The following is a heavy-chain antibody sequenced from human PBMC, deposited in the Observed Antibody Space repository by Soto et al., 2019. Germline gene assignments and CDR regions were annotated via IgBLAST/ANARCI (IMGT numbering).Heavy chain of an antibody. CDR2: LYWDDDE. D-gene: IGHD5-12*01. Sequence: QITVKESGPTLVKHTQTLTLTCTVSGFSLSTSGVAVAWIRQPPGKALEWLALLYWDDDERYSPPLRSRLTITKDNSKNQVVLTMTNMDPVDTGTYYCVHRQYNGYDWGYFDYWGQGSLVAVSS. CDR3: VHRQYNGYDWGYFDY. V-gene: IGHV2-5*02. CDR1: GFSLSTSGVA. J-gene: IGHJ4*02.